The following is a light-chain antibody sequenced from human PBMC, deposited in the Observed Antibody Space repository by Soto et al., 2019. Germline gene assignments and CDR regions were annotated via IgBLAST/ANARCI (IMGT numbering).Light chain of an antibody. CDR2: GAS. Sequence: EVVLTQSPGTLSLSPGNRATLSCRASHSISSSYVAWYQQKAGQSPRLLIYGASTTATGIPDRVGGSGSGAEFSLTISGLEPEDSAVYYCQQYGSASVYTFGQGNRLDIK. CDR3: QQYGSASVYT. V-gene: IGKV3-20*01. CDR1: HSISSSY. J-gene: IGKJ2*01.